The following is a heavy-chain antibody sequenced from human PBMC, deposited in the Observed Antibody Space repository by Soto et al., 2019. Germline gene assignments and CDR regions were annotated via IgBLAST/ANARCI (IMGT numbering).Heavy chain of an antibody. CDR2: IIPFFGTA. J-gene: IGHJ4*02. CDR1: GGTFSTFG. CDR3: ARTAPMDAGDKYYYDF. D-gene: IGHD3-16*01. V-gene: IGHV1-69*13. Sequence: SVKVSCKTSGGTFSTFGISWVRQAPGQGLEWMGGIIPFFGTAEYSQKFEDRITITADESTNTVYMDLRSLTSEDTAIYYCARTAPMDAGDKYYYDFWGQGALVTVPS.